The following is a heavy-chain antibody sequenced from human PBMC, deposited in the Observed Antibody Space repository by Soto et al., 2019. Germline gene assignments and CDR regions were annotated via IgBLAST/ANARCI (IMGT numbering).Heavy chain of an antibody. CDR1: GFTLSDYG. CDR2: ISGSGGST. Sequence: GGSLRLSCAASGFTLSDYGMSWVRQAPGKGLEWVSSISGSGGSTYYADSVKGRFTISRDNSKNTLSLQMNSLRADDTAIYYCARGTFGPDYWGQGTLVTVSS. D-gene: IGHD3-10*01. J-gene: IGHJ4*02. CDR3: ARGTFGPDY. V-gene: IGHV3-23*01.